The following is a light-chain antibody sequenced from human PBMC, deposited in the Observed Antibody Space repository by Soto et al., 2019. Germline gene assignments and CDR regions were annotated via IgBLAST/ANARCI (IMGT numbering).Light chain of an antibody. Sequence: IVLTQSPATLSLSPGERATLSCRASQSVSSYLAWYQQKPGQAPRLLIYGASTRATGIPARFSGSGSGTEFTLTISSLQSEDFAIHYCHQYTNWPPITFGQGTRLEIK. CDR3: HQYTNWPPIT. CDR2: GAS. CDR1: QSVSSY. V-gene: IGKV3-15*01. J-gene: IGKJ5*01.